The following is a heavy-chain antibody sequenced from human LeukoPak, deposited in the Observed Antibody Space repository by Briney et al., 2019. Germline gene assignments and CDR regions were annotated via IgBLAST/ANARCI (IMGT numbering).Heavy chain of an antibody. CDR1: GGTFSSYA. CDR2: IIPIFGTA. Sequence: SVKVSCKASGGTFSSYAISWVRQAPGQGLEWMGRIIPIFGTANYAQKFQGRVTITTDESTSTAYMELSGLRSEDTAVYYCARVRYGYDFAPYYMDVWGKGTTVTVSS. D-gene: IGHD5-12*01. CDR3: ARVRYGYDFAPYYMDV. J-gene: IGHJ6*03. V-gene: IGHV1-69*05.